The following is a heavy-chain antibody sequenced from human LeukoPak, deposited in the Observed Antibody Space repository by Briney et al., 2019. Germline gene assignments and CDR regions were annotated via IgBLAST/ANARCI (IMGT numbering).Heavy chain of an antibody. Sequence: ASVKVSCKASGYTFTSYDINWVRQATGQGLEWIGWMKPKRGNTGYAKKFQGRVTLTRDTSISTAYMELSSLRSEDTAVYYCVAVVDTSFDYWGQGTPVIVSS. D-gene: IGHD2-15*01. CDR1: GYTFTSYD. J-gene: IGHJ4*02. CDR3: VAVVDTSFDY. V-gene: IGHV1-8*01. CDR2: MKPKRGNT.